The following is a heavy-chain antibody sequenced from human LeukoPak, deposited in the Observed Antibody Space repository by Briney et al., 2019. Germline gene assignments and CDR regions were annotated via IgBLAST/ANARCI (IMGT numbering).Heavy chain of an antibody. Sequence: GGSLRLSCAASGFTFSSYGMHWVRQAPGKGLEWVAFIRYDGSNKYYADSVKGRFTISRDSSKNTLYLQMNSLRAEDTAVYYCASTSSTSLFDAFDIWGQGTMVTVSS. CDR2: IRYDGSNK. CDR1: GFTFSSYG. V-gene: IGHV3-30*02. J-gene: IGHJ3*02. CDR3: ASTSSTSLFDAFDI. D-gene: IGHD2-2*01.